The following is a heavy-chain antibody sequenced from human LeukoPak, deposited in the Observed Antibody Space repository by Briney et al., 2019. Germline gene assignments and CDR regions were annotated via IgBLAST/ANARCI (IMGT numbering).Heavy chain of an antibody. Sequence: ASVKVSCKASGYTFTSYYMHWVRQAPGQGLEWMGIINPSGGSTSYAQKFQGRVTMTRDTSTSTVYMELSSLRSEDTAVYYCASDSGSYYRFVFDIGGQGKMVTV. D-gene: IGHD1-26*01. CDR1: GYTFTSYY. CDR3: ASDSGSYYRFVFDI. J-gene: IGHJ3*02. V-gene: IGHV1-46*01. CDR2: INPSGGST.